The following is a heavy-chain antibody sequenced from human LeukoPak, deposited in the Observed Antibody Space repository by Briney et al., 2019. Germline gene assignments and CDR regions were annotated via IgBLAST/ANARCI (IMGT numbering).Heavy chain of an antibody. CDR3: ASSNLGSLGQFDP. J-gene: IGHJ5*02. CDR2: IHSNGGA. V-gene: IGHV4-59*01. D-gene: IGHD3-10*01. Sequence: SETLSLTCTVSGGSISNYYWSWIRQPPGKGLEWIGFIHSNGGANYNASLNSRATISRDTSRSQVSLKLTSVTAADTAVYYCASSNLGSLGQFDPWGQGTLATVSS. CDR1: GGSISNYY.